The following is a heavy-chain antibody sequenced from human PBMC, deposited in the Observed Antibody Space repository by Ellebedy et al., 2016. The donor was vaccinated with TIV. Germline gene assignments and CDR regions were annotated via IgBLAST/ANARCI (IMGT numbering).Heavy chain of an antibody. Sequence: ASVKVSXXASGYTFTSYGISWVRQAPGQGLEWMGWISAYNGNTNYAQKLQGRVTMTRNTSISTAYMELSSLRSEDTAVYYCARGRITIFGVDHDAFDIWGQGTMVTVSS. V-gene: IGHV1-18*01. CDR2: ISAYNGNT. CDR1: GYTFTSYG. CDR3: ARGRITIFGVDHDAFDI. D-gene: IGHD3-3*01. J-gene: IGHJ3*02.